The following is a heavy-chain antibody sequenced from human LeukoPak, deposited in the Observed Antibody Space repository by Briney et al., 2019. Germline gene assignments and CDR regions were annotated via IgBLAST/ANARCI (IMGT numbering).Heavy chain of an antibody. CDR2: IIPILGIA. V-gene: IGHV1-69*04. D-gene: IGHD3-22*01. CDR3: ARSPYYYDSSGYSYYFDY. Sequence: GASVKVSCTASGGTFSSYAISWVRQAPGQGLEWMGRIIPILGIANYAQKFQGRVTITADKSTSTAYMELSSLRSEDTAVYYCARSPYYYDSSGYSYYFDYWGQGTLVTVSS. CDR1: GGTFSSYA. J-gene: IGHJ4*02.